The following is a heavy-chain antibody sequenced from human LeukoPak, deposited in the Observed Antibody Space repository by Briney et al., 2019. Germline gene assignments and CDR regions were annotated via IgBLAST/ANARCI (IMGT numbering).Heavy chain of an antibody. J-gene: IGHJ4*02. V-gene: IGHV3-48*04. Sequence: GGSLRLSCAASGFTFSSHGISWVRQAPGKGLEWISYISDSGRTTYYADSVKGRFTISRDNTKNSLYLQMNSLRAEDTAVYYCAGGRGWLEDYWGQGTLVTVSS. D-gene: IGHD1-26*01. CDR3: AGGRGWLEDY. CDR2: ISDSGRTT. CDR1: GFTFSSHG.